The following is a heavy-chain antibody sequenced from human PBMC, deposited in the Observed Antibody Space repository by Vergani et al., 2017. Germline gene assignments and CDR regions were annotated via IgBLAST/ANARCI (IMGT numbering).Heavy chain of an antibody. CDR3: ARGRDVGMIVVVPDASDI. Sequence: QVQLVQSAAEVKKPGSSVKVSCKASGGTFSSYAISRVRPAPGQGLEWMGGIIPIFGTANYAQKFQGRVTITADKSTSTAYMEMSCLRSSDTAVYYCARGRDVGMIVVVPDASDIWGQGTMVTVYS. CDR2: IIPIFGTA. J-gene: IGHJ3*02. CDR1: GGTFSSYA. D-gene: IGHD3-22*01. V-gene: IGHV1-69*06.